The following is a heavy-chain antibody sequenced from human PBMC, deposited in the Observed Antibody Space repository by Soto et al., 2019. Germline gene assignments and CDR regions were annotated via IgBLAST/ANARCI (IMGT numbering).Heavy chain of an antibody. V-gene: IGHV1-46*01. CDR3: ARGDIAAAGKGPCDY. CDR2: INPSGGST. D-gene: IGHD6-13*01. J-gene: IGHJ4*02. CDR1: GYTFTSYY. Sequence: ASVKVSCKASGYTFTSYYMHWVRQAPGQGLEWMGIINPSGGSTSYAQKFQGRVTMTRDTSTSTVYMELSSLRSEDTAVYYCARGDIAAAGKGPCDYWGPGTLVTVSS.